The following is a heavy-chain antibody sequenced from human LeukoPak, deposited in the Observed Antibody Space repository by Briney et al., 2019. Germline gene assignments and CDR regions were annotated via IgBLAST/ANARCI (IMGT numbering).Heavy chain of an antibody. CDR2: IKEDGSDQ. CDR1: GFTFSNYW. Sequence: PGGSLRLSCAASGFTFSNYWMTWVRQAPGKGLEWVANIKEDGSDQYYVDSVRGRFTISRDNAKNSLFLQMNSLRAEDMAVYYCARGVPTGIDYFDYWGQGTLVTVSS. D-gene: IGHD1-1*01. V-gene: IGHV3-7*01. J-gene: IGHJ4*02. CDR3: ARGVPTGIDYFDY.